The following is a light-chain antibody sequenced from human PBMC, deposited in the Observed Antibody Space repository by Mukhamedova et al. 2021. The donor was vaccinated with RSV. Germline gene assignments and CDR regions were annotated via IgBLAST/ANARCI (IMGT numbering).Light chain of an antibody. Sequence: GRATRLLIHAASTLESGVPPRFSGSGSGAVFTFTIRGLRPEDFATYYCQQSYSVTWTFGQVTKVDI. J-gene: IGKJ1*01. V-gene: IGKV1-39*01. CDR2: AAS. CDR3: QQSYSVTWT.